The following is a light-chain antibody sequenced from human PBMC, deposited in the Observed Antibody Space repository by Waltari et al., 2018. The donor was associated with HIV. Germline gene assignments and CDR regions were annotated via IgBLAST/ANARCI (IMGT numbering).Light chain of an antibody. CDR3: QQYNSYPYT. J-gene: IGKJ2*01. Sequence: DIQMTQSPSTLSASVGDRVTITCRASQSISSWLAWYQQKPGKAPKLLIYKASSLETGGPSRFSGSGSGTEFTLTISSLQPDDFATYYCQQYNSYPYTFGQGTKREIK. V-gene: IGKV1-5*03. CDR1: QSISSW. CDR2: KAS.